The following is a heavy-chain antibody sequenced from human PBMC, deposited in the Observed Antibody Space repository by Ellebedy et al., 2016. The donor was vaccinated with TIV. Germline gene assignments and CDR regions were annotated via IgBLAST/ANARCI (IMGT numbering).Heavy chain of an antibody. CDR2: IGTYEGNT. CDR1: GYTFTTYG. J-gene: IGHJ1*01. Sequence: AASVKVSCKASGYTFTTYGITWVRQAPGQGPEWMGWIGTYEGNTKYAQKIQGRVTMTRDTSTSTAYMELRSLRSDDTAVYYCARDRDGSSSSDFQHWGPGTLVTVSS. CDR3: ARDRDGSSSSDFQH. D-gene: IGHD6-6*01. V-gene: IGHV1-18*04.